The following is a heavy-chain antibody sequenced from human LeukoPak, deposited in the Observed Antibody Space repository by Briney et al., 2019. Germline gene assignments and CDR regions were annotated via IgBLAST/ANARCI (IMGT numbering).Heavy chain of an antibody. CDR3: ASSYAKLIAARGWFEP. CDR1: GGTFSSYA. J-gene: IGHJ5*02. CDR2: IIPIFGTA. Sequence: SVKVSCKASGGTFSSYAISWVRQAPGQGLEWMGGIIPIFGTANYAQKFQGRVTITTDESTGTAYMELSSLRSEDTAVYYCASSYAKLIAARGWFEPWGQGTLVTVSS. V-gene: IGHV1-69*05. D-gene: IGHD6-6*01.